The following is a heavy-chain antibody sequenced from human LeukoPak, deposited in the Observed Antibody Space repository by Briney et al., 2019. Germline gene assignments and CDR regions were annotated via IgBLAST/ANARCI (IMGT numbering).Heavy chain of an antibody. CDR2: IYYSGST. V-gene: IGHV4-39*07. CDR3: ARDLAGWFDP. D-gene: IGHD3-16*01. Sequence: SETLSLTCTVSGGSISSSSYYWGWIRQPPGKGLEWIGSIYYSGSTYYNPSLKSRVTISVDTSKNQFSLKLSSVTAADTAVYYCARDLAGWFDPWGQGTLVTASS. J-gene: IGHJ5*02. CDR1: GGSISSSSYY.